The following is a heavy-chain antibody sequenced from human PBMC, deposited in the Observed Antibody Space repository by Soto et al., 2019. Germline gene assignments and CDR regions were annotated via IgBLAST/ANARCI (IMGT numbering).Heavy chain of an antibody. D-gene: IGHD6-13*01. V-gene: IGHV3-23*01. CDR3: ARRGPGTYFDY. J-gene: IGHJ4*02. CDR2: VSGSGGST. Sequence: EVQLLESGGGLVQPGGSLRLSCAASGFTFSSYAMNRVRQAPGKGLEWVSVVSGSGGSTYYADSVQGRFTISRDNSKNTLYLQMNSLRAEDTAIYYCARRGPGTYFDYWGQGTLVTVSS. CDR1: GFTFSSYA.